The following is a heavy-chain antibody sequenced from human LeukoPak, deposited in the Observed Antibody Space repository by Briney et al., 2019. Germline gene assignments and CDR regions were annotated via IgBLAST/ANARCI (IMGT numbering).Heavy chain of an antibody. CDR2: IYYSGST. D-gene: IGHD2-2*03. CDR3: ARAIGGYCSSTSCYSLNWFDP. V-gene: IGHV4-31*03. CDR1: GGSISSGGYY. J-gene: IGHJ5*02. Sequence: SETLSLTCTVSGGSISSGGYYWSWIRQHPGKGLEWIGYIYYSGSTYYNPSLKSRVTISVDTSKNQLSLKLSSVTAADTAVYYCARAIGGYCSSTSCYSLNWFDPWGQGTLVTVSS.